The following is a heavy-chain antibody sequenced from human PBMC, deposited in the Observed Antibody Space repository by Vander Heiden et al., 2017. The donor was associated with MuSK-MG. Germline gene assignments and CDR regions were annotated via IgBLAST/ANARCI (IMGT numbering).Heavy chain of an antibody. CDR1: GYTLTELS. D-gene: IGHD3-10*01. CDR2: FDPEDGET. V-gene: IGHV1-24*01. Sequence: QVQLVPSGAEVKKPGASVKVSCKVSGYTLTELSMHWVGQAPGKGLEWMGGFDPEDGETIYAQKFQGRVTMTEDTSTDTAYMELSSLRSEDTAVYYCATPLWFGELFATPAYALNQSDYWGQGTLVTVSS. CDR3: ATPLWFGELFATPAYALNQSDY. J-gene: IGHJ4*02.